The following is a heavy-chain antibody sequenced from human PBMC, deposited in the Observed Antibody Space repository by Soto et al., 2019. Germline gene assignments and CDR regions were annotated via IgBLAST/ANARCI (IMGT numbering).Heavy chain of an antibody. J-gene: IGHJ4*02. CDR1: GFSLSTNT. V-gene: IGHV3-30*04. Sequence: GGSLRLSCAASGFSLSTNTIHWVRQVPGKGLEWVASISNDGRRKYYADFVKGRFTISRDTANNILCLEMNSLRAEDTSLYYCARVATAMTYDFWGQGTQVTVSS. CDR3: ARVATAMTYDF. CDR2: ISNDGRRK. D-gene: IGHD2-21*02.